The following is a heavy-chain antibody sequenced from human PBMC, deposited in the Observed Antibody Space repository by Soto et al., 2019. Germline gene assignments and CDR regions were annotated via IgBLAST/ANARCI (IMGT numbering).Heavy chain of an antibody. J-gene: IGHJ6*02. CDR3: ARGYRENYFYAIDV. Sequence: QVQLVQSGAEVKMPGSSVRVSCKASGGSFSKYGISWVRQAPGQGLEWMGGIVPMFGIGKYAEKFLGRVTITADDSTSTNHVELSSLRSEDAAVYFGARGYRENYFYAIDVWSQGTTAPVSS. CDR2: IVPMFGIG. D-gene: IGHD1-26*01. V-gene: IGHV1-69*01. CDR1: GGSFSKYG.